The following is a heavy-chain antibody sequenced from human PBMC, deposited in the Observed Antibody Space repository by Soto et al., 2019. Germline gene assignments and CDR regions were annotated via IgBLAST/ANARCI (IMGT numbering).Heavy chain of an antibody. CDR1: GGTFSHST. Sequence: SVKVSCKASGGTFSHSTVAWVRQAPGHRPEWMGMIIPMFGSTNSAQKFRDRVTFSADTYTNTAYMELSSLRSEDTAVYYCATPSGLLGQYSALPDNWGQGXLVTVSS. CDR3: ATPSGLLGQYSALPDN. V-gene: IGHV1-69*08. D-gene: IGHD5-12*01. J-gene: IGHJ4*02. CDR2: IIPMFGST.